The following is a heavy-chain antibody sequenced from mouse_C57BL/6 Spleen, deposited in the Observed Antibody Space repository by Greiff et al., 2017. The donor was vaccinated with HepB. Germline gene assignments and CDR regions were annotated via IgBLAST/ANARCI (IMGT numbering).Heavy chain of an antibody. CDR2: IYPGDGDT. Sequence: VKLMESGPELVKPGASVKISCKASGYAFSSSWMNWVKQRPGKGLEWIGRIYPGDGDTNYNGKFKGKATLTADKSSSTAYMQLSSLTSEDSAVYFCARDDFSYWGQGTTLTVSS. J-gene: IGHJ2*01. D-gene: IGHD2-4*01. CDR1: GYAFSSSW. CDR3: ARDDFSY. V-gene: IGHV1-82*01.